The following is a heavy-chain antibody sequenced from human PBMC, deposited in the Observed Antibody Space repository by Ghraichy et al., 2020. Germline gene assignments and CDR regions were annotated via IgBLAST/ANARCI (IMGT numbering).Heavy chain of an antibody. J-gene: IGHJ4*02. V-gene: IGHV3-48*02. CDR2: IGYGGNMI. CDR3: ARSSRDLYCSVSSCYFDY. D-gene: IGHD2-15*01. CDR1: GFTFKTFG. Sequence: GSLNISCTASGFTFKTFGMNWVRQAPGKGLEWISYIGYGGNMISDADSVKGRFTISRDDARNSLYLQMDSLTDEDTAVYYCARSSRDLYCSVSSCYFDYWGQGTLVTVSS.